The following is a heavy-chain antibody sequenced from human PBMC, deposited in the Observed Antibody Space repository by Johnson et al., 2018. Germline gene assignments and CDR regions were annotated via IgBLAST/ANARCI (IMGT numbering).Heavy chain of an antibody. V-gene: IGHV3-66*02. CDR3: ARGIEVVVAGGDAFDI. D-gene: IGHD2-15*01. Sequence: VQLVESGGGLVQPGGSLRLSCAASGFTVSSNYMSWVRQAPGKGLEWVSVIYSGGSTYYADSVKGRFTISRDNSKNTLYLQRNSLRAEETAVYYCARGIEVVVAGGDAFDIWGQGTLVTVSS. CDR2: IYSGGST. CDR1: GFTVSSNY. J-gene: IGHJ1*01.